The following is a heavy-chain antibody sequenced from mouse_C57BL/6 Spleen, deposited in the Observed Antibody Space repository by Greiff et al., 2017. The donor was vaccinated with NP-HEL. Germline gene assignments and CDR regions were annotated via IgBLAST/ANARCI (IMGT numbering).Heavy chain of an antibody. J-gene: IGHJ4*01. V-gene: IGHV3-6*01. CDR3: AISLYAMDY. CDR1: GYSITSCYY. CDR2: ISYDGSN. Sequence: EVQLQQSGPGLVKPSQSLSLTCSVTGYSITSCYYWNWLRQFPGNKLEWMGYISYDGSNNYNPSLKNRFSITRDTSKNQFFLKLNSVTTEDTATYYYAISLYAMDYWGQGTSVTVSS. D-gene: IGHD6-2*01.